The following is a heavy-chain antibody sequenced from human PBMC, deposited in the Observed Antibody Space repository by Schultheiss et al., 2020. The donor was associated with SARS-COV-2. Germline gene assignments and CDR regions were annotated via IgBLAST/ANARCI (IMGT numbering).Heavy chain of an antibody. J-gene: IGHJ5*01. CDR3: ARRYSSSSGLGFDS. Sequence: SETLSLTCTVSGGSSSDYYWSWIRQPPGKGLEWIGYISHSGYINYNPSLKSRVTISVDTSKNQFSLKLSSVTAADTAVYYCARRYSSSSGLGFDSWGQGTLVTVSS. CDR2: ISHSGYI. D-gene: IGHD6-6*01. V-gene: IGHV4-59*08. CDR1: GGSSSDYY.